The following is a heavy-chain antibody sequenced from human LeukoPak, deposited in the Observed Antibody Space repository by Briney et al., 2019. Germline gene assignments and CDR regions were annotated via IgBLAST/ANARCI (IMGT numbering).Heavy chain of an antibody. CDR2: IIPIFGIA. J-gene: IGHJ6*02. CDR3: ARDRDSSSWYVDYGMDV. CDR1: GGTFSSYA. V-gene: IGHV1-69*10. Sequence: ASVKVSCKASGGTFSSYAISWVRQAPGQGLEWMGGIIPIFGIANYAQKFQGRVTITADKSTSTAYMELSSLRSEDTAVYYCARDRDSSSWYVDYGMDVWGQGTTVTVSS. D-gene: IGHD6-13*01.